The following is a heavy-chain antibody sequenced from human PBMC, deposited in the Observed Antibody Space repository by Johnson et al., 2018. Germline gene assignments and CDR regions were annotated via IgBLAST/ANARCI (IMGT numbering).Heavy chain of an antibody. J-gene: IGHJ3*02. CDR3: AKEQWLLSQHDAFGI. CDR1: GFTFSSYG. V-gene: IGHV3-30*18. Sequence: QVQLVQSGGGVVQPGRSLRLSCAASGFTFSSYGIHWVRQAPDKGLEWVAVISYDGSNKYYADSVKGRFTISRDNSKNTLFLQMNSLRAEDTAVYYCAKEQWLLSQHDAFGIWGQGTMVTVSS. D-gene: IGHD3-3*01. CDR2: ISYDGSNK.